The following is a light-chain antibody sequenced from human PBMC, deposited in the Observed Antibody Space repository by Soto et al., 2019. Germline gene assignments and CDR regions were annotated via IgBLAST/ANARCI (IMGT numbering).Light chain of an antibody. CDR3: QQLHSYPFT. J-gene: IGKJ1*01. Sequence: DIQLTQSPPSLSASVGDRVTITCRASQGVSSSLAWYHQQPGKAPKLLIYAATTLQSGVPSRFSGSGSGTDFTLTINSLQPEDFATYYCQQLHSYPFTFGQGTKVDIK. CDR2: AAT. V-gene: IGKV1-9*01. CDR1: QGVSSS.